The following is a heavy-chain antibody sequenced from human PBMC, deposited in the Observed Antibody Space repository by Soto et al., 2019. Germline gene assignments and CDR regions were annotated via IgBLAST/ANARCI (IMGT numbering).Heavy chain of an antibody. Sequence: SETLSLTCTVSGGSIYRSGYYWGWIRQPPGRGLEWIGNIDYNGVTYSNPSLKSRVTISRDTPKNQFSLKLTSVTAADTALYYCGKVLVGATGHTDSDSWGPGTLVTSPQ. J-gene: IGHJ4*02. CDR1: GGSIYRSGYY. D-gene: IGHD2-15*01. V-gene: IGHV4-39*01. CDR2: IDYNGVT. CDR3: GKVLVGATGHTDSDS.